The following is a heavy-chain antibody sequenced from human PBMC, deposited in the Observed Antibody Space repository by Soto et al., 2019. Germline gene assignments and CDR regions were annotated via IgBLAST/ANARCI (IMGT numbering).Heavy chain of an antibody. V-gene: IGHV3-30-3*01. D-gene: IGHD2-8*02. CDR3: ARDGIASSGAYFDY. CDR2: ISYDGSNK. CDR1: GFTFSSYA. J-gene: IGHJ4*02. Sequence: QVQLVESGGGVVQPGRSLRLSCAASGFTFSSYAMHWVRQAPGKGLXXXAVISYDGSNKYYADSVKGRFTISRDNSKNTLYLQMNSLRAEDTAVYYCARDGIASSGAYFDYWGQGTLVTVSS.